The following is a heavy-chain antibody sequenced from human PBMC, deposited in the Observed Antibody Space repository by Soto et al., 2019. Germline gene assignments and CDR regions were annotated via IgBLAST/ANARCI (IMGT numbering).Heavy chain of an antibody. D-gene: IGHD1-7*01. J-gene: IGHJ6*02. CDR3: ARLNAGTTYYYYGMDV. V-gene: IGHV4-39*01. CDR1: GASVSSSRYY. CDR2: IYYSGST. Sequence: SETLSLTCTVSGASVSSSRYYWGWIRQPPGKGLEWIGSIYYSGSTYYNPSLKSRVTISVDTSKNQFSLKLSSVTAADTAVYYCARLNAGTTYYYYGMDVWGQGTTVT.